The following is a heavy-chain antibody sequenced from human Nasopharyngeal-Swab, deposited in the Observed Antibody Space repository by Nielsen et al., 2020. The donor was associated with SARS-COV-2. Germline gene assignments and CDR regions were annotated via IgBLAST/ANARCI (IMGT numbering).Heavy chain of an antibody. Sequence: SETLSLTCTVSGGSISSYYWSWIRQPPGKRLEWIGYIYYSGSTNYNTSLKSRVTISVDTSKNQFSLKLSSVTAADTAVYYCARHVSTPIFGVVIISYFDYWGQGTLVTVSS. J-gene: IGHJ4*02. V-gene: IGHV4-59*08. CDR1: GGSISSYY. CDR2: IYYSGST. CDR3: ARHVSTPIFGVVIISYFDY. D-gene: IGHD3-3*01.